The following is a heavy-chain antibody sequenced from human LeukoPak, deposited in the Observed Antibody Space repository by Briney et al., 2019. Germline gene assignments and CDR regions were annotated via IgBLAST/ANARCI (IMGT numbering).Heavy chain of an antibody. Sequence: PGGSLRLSCAASGFTVSSNYMSWVRQAPGKGLEWVSVIYSGGSTYYADSVKGRFTISRDNAKNSLYLQMNSLRAEDTAVYYCARRTVAGVDYWGQGTLVTVSS. D-gene: IGHD6-19*01. V-gene: IGHV3-53*01. CDR2: IYSGGST. CDR3: ARRTVAGVDY. J-gene: IGHJ4*02. CDR1: GFTVSSNY.